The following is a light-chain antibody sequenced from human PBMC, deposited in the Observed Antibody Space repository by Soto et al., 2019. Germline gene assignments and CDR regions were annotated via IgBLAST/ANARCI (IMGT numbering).Light chain of an antibody. CDR1: QSISSSY. CDR3: QHYGISPLYT. CDR2: GTS. V-gene: IGKV3-20*01. Sequence: EIVLTQSPGTLSLSPGERATLSCRASQSISSSYLAWYQQNSGQAPRLLIYGTSNRATGIPDRFSGSGSGTVFTLTISSLEPEDFAVYYCQHYGISPLYTFGQGTKLEIK. J-gene: IGKJ2*01.